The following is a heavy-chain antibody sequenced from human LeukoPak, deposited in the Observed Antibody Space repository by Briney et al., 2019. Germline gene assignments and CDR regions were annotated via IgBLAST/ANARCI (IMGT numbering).Heavy chain of an antibody. CDR2: ISWNSGSI. CDR3: AKGYGMDV. J-gene: IGHJ6*02. CDR1: GFTFDDYA. V-gene: IGHV3-9*01. Sequence: GRSLRLSCAASGFTFDDYAMHWVRQAPGKALEWVSGISWNSGSIGYADSVKGRFTISRDNAKNSLYLQMNSLRAEDTALYYCAKGYGMDVWGQGTTVTVSS.